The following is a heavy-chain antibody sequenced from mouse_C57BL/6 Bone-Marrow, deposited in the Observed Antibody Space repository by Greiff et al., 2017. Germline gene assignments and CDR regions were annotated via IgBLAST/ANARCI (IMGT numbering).Heavy chain of an antibody. D-gene: IGHD2-10*01. V-gene: IGHV1-80*01. J-gene: IGHJ1*03. CDR3: ASPTMPTVRDWYFDV. CDR2: IYPGDGDT. Sequence: QVQLQQSGAELVKPGASVKISCKASGYAFSSYWMNWVKQRPGKGLDWIGQIYPGDGDTNYNGKFKGKATLTADKSSSTAYMQLSSLTSEDSAVYFCASPTMPTVRDWYFDVWGTGTTVTVSS. CDR1: GYAFSSYW.